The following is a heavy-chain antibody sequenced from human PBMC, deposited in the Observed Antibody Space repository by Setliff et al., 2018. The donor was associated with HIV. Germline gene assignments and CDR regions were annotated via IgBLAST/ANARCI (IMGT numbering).Heavy chain of an antibody. CDR2: IYHTGST. J-gene: IGHJ4*02. CDR3: ARDGGSSGWYFVLGYSDY. Sequence: PSQTLSLTCTVSGGSINSTSYYWGWIRQPPGNGLEWIGSIYHTGSTYYKPSLKSRVTISVDTSKNQFSLRLSSVAAGDTAVYYCARDGGSSGWYFVLGYSDYWGPGTLVTVSS. CDR1: GGSINSTSYY. V-gene: IGHV4-39*02. D-gene: IGHD6-19*01.